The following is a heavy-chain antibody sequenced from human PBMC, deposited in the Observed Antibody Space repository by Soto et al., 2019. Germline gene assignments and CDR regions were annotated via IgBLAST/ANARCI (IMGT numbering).Heavy chain of an antibody. D-gene: IGHD3-16*01. J-gene: IGHJ4*02. V-gene: IGHV3-23*01. CDR1: GFKFSNYA. CDR2: ISATGGGT. CDR3: AKDRRAGGNSAFYFDF. Sequence: GGSLRLSCVASGFKFSNYAMSWVRQAPGKGLEWVSLISATGGGTYYADSVKGRFTISRDNSHNTLYLQVHSLTAEDTAVYYCAKDRRAGGNSAFYFDFWGQGAQVTVSS.